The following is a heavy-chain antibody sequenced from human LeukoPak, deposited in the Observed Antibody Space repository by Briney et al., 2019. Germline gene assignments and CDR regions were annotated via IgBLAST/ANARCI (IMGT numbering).Heavy chain of an antibody. CDR1: GGSISSYY. V-gene: IGHV4-59*08. CDR2: IYYSGST. J-gene: IGHJ2*01. D-gene: IGHD2-2*01. CDR3: ATGPALPAVLLYFNF. Sequence: KPSETLSLTCTVSGGSISSYYWSWIRQPPGKGLEWIGYIYYSGSTNYNPSLKSRVTISVDTSKNQFSLKLSSVTAADTAVYYCATGPALPAVLLYFNFWGRGTLVTVSS.